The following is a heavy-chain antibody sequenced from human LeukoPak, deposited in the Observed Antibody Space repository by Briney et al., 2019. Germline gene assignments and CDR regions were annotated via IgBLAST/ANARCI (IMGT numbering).Heavy chain of an antibody. CDR1: GFTFSSYA. CDR2: ISYDGSNK. D-gene: IGHD6-13*01. J-gene: IGHJ4*02. V-gene: IGHV3-30-3*01. Sequence: PGRSLRLSCAASGFTFSSYAMHWVRQAPGKGLEWVAVISYDGSNKYYADSVKGRFTISRDNAKNSLYLQMNSLRDEDTAMYYCARGSQQLVIDYWGQGTLATVSS. CDR3: ARGSQQLVIDY.